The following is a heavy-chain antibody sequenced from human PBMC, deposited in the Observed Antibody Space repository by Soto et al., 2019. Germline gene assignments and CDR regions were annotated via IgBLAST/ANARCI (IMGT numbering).Heavy chain of an antibody. CDR2: IYYSGST. CDR3: ARHGDYSNYGNLDY. V-gene: IGHV4-59*08. J-gene: IGHJ4*02. CDR1: GGTISSYY. D-gene: IGHD4-4*01. Sequence: SETLSLTCTVSGGTISSYYLSWIRPPPGKGLEWIGYIYYSGSTNYNPSLKSRVTISVDTSKNQFSLKLSSVTAADTAVYYCARHGDYSNYGNLDYWGQGTLVTVSS.